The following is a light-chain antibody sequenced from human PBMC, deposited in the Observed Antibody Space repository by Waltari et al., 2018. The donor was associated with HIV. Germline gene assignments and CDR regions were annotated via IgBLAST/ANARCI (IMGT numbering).Light chain of an antibody. CDR3: QQCATSPWT. J-gene: IGKJ1*01. CDR1: QSVSANF. Sequence: VLTQSPGTLSLSPGDRAILSCRASQSVSANFLGWYQQRPGQAPRLLVHGASRRATANPSRFRCGGSGTDFTLIISRLQPEDLAVYYCQQCATSPWTCGQGTTV. V-gene: IGKV3-20*01. CDR2: GAS.